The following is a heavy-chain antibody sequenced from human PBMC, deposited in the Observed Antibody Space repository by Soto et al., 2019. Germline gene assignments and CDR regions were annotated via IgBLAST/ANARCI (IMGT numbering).Heavy chain of an antibody. CDR1: GGTFSPYT. J-gene: IGHJ4*02. Sequence: QVQLVQSGAEVKKPGSSVKVSCKASGGTFSPYTINWVRQAPGQCLEWMGRIIPFHGVTNYAQKFQARGTITADKSTSTAYMELSGLRFEDTAMYYCTRDWEITVSTWSFGGFWGRGTLVTVSS. CDR2: IIPFHGVT. V-gene: IGHV1-69*08. D-gene: IGHD3-10*01. CDR3: TRDWEITVSTWSFGGF.